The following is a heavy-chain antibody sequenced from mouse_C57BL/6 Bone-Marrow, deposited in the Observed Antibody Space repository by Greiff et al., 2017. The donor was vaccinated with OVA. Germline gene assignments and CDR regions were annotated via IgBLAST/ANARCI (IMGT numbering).Heavy chain of an antibody. J-gene: IGHJ3*01. Sequence: VKLQESGAELVRPGASVTLSCKASGYTFTDYEMHWVKQTPVHGLEWIGAIDPETGGTAYNQKFKGKAILTADKSSSTAYMELRSLTSEDSAVYYCTRGTSWFAYWGQGTLVTVSA. CDR3: TRGTSWFAY. CDR1: GYTFTDYE. D-gene: IGHD3-3*01. CDR2: IDPETGGT. V-gene: IGHV1-15*01.